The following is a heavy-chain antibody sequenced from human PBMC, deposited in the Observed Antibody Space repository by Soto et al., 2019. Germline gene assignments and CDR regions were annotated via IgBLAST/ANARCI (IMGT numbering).Heavy chain of an antibody. CDR1: GFPFSSYS. J-gene: IGHJ2*01. CDR2: IWYDGSNK. Sequence: VQLVESGGGLVKPGGSLRLSCAASGFPFSSYSMHWVRQAPGKGLEWVAVIWYDGSNKYYADSVKGRFTISRDNSKNTLCLKMNALSAGDAAVFYCGREFGSFTPWARGPLVPVS. V-gene: IGHV3-33*08. CDR3: GREFGSFTP. D-gene: IGHD3-10*01.